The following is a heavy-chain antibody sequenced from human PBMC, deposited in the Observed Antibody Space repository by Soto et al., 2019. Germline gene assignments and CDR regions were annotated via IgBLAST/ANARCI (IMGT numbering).Heavy chain of an antibody. D-gene: IGHD1-26*01. CDR2: INSDGTIT. CDR1: GFNFSTYW. V-gene: IGHV3-74*01. J-gene: IGHJ4*02. Sequence: EVHLVESGGGLVQPGGCLRLSCATSGFNFSTYWVHWVRQVPGKGLVWVSGINSDGTITDYADSVKVRFTTSRDNAKKTLYLEMNSLRADDTAIYYGTRDGGGRYYGGFDNWGQGTLVTVSS. CDR3: TRDGGGRYYGGFDN.